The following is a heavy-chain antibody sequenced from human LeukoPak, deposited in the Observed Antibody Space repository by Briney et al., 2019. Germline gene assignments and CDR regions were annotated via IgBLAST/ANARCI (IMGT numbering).Heavy chain of an antibody. CDR2: IWYDGSNK. Sequence: PGGSLRLSCAASGFTFSSYGMHWVRQAPGKGLEWVAVIWYDGSNKYYADSVKGRFTISRDNSKNTLYLQMNSLRAEDTAVYYCARDGYCSSTSRPMVLYYYGMDVWGQGTTVTVSS. CDR1: GFTFSSYG. V-gene: IGHV3-33*01. CDR3: ARDGYCSSTSRPMVLYYYGMDV. D-gene: IGHD2-2*01. J-gene: IGHJ6*02.